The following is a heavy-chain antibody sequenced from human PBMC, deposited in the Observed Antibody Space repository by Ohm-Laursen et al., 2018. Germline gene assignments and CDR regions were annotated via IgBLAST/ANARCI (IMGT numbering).Heavy chain of an antibody. J-gene: IGHJ6*02. D-gene: IGHD1-26*01. V-gene: IGHV3-23*01. CDR3: AKEDQWGLTSPGMDV. CDR2: ISGSGGST. Sequence: SLRLSCSASGFTFSSYAMSWVRQAPGKGLEWVSAISGSGGSTYYADSVKGRFTISRDNSKNTLYLQMNSLRAEDTAVYYCAKEDQWGLTSPGMDVWGQGTTVTVSS. CDR1: GFTFSSYA.